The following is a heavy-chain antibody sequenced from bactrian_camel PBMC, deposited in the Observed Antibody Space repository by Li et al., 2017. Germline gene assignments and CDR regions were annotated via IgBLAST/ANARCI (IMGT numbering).Heavy chain of an antibody. D-gene: IGHD4*01. J-gene: IGHJ4*01. CDR1: GNTYSLNC. CDR2: IDSVGRT. CDR3: AAGCTTAFQSDYSLARSANY. Sequence: HVQLVESGGGTAQAGRSLRLSCAASGNTYSLNCLGWFRQAPGKDREWVAQIDSVGRTDYARSVKGRCTISKDCAKNTLYLQMNNLKPEDTAMYYCAAGCTTAFQSDYSLARSANYWGQGTQVTVS. V-gene: IGHV3S53*01.